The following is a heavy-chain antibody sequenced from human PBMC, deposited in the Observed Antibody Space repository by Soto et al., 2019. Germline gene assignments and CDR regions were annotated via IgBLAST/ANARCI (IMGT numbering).Heavy chain of an antibody. CDR1: GVTFSTYT. Sequence: PGGSLRLSCAASGVTFSTYTMTWVRQAPGKGLEGGAAISRTGGSTYYGDSVKGRLTIARDSSKNSRYVQMTSLRAEDTAVYYCANDGGLGVSTARGLDPWGQGALVTVSS. D-gene: IGHD3-10*01. V-gene: IGHV3-23*01. J-gene: IGHJ5*02. CDR3: ANDGGLGVSTARGLDP. CDR2: ISRTGGST.